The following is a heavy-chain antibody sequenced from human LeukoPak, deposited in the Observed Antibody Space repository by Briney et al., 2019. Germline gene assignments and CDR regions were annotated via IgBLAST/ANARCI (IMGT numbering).Heavy chain of an antibody. CDR2: IYYTGST. CDR3: AKHSGAGVSTAFYHGMDL. J-gene: IGHJ6*02. D-gene: IGHD1-1*01. CDR1: GGSLSSFY. Sequence: SETLSLTCTVSGGSLSSFYWSWIRQPPGKGLEWIGYIYYTGSTYYNPSLKSRVTISVDTSKNQFSLKVRSVTAADTAVYYCAKHSGAGVSTAFYHGMDLWGQGTTVTVSS. V-gene: IGHV4-59*08.